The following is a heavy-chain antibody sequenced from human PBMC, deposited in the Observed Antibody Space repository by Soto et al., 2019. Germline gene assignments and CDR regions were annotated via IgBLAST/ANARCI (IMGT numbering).Heavy chain of an antibody. CDR1: GGYISSGANY. D-gene: IGHD3-3*01. CDR2: IYYGGST. Sequence: SETLSLTCTVSGGYISSGANYCSWIRQHPGKGLEWIGFIYYGGSTYYNPSLQSRVAISLDTSKNQFSLKLTSVTAADTAVYYCARDPNTVFYIWGQGTLVTVSS. J-gene: IGHJ4*02. V-gene: IGHV4-31*03. CDR3: ARDPNTVFYI.